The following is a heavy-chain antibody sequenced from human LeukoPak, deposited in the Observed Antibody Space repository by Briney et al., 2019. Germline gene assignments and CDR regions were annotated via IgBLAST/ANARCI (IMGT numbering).Heavy chain of an antibody. V-gene: IGHV3-23*01. D-gene: IGHD4/OR15-4a*01. CDR2: LSGSGGST. CDR1: GFIFNKHA. J-gene: IGHJ4*02. Sequence: GGSLRLSCAASGFIFNKHAMSWVRQAPGKGLEWVSGLSGSGGSTDYADSVKGRFTVSRDNSKNTLFLQMNSLRAEDTAIYYCAKERDYGPADYWGQGTLVTVTS. CDR3: AKERDYGPADY.